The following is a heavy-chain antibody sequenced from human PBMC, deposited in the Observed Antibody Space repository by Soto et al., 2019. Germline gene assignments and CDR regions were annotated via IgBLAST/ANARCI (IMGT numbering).Heavy chain of an antibody. Sequence: QVQLVQSGAEVKKPGSSVKVSCKASGGTFSSYAISWVRQAPGQGLEWMGGIIPIFGTANYAQKFQGRVTITADKSTSTAYMGLSSLRSEDTAVYYCARAVYCSGGSCYSYYYYGMDVWGQGTTVTVSS. J-gene: IGHJ6*02. CDR1: GGTFSSYA. D-gene: IGHD2-15*01. CDR2: IIPIFGTA. V-gene: IGHV1-69*06. CDR3: ARAVYCSGGSCYSYYYYGMDV.